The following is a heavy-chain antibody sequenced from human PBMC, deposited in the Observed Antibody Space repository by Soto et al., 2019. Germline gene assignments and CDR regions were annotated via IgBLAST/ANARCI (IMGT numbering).Heavy chain of an antibody. D-gene: IGHD6-13*01. CDR3: ARIRRAAAGNHDAFDI. Sequence: GGSLRLSCAASLFTFSSYWVHWVRQAPGRGLVWVSRINSDGSSTSYADSVKGRFTISRDNAKNTLYPQMNSLRAEDTAVYYCARIRRAAAGNHDAFDIWGQGTMVTVSS. J-gene: IGHJ3*02. CDR1: LFTFSSYW. CDR2: INSDGSST. V-gene: IGHV3-74*01.